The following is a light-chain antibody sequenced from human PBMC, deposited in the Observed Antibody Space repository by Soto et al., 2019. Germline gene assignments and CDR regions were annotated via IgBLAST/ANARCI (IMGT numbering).Light chain of an antibody. CDR1: SSNIGNNY. J-gene: IGLJ1*01. V-gene: IGLV1-51*01. CDR3: GTWDSSLSAYA. CDR2: DNN. Sequence: QSELTQPPSVSAAPGQKVTITCSGSSSNIGNNYVSWYQQLQGTAPKLLSYDNNKRPSGIPDRFSGSKSGTSATLGITGLQTWDEADYYCGTWDSSLSAYAFGTGTKVTVL.